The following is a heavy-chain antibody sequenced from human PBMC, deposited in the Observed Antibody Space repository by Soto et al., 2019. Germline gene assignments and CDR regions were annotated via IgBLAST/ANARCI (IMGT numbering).Heavy chain of an antibody. CDR1: GGSISSGGYS. J-gene: IGHJ4*02. V-gene: IGHV4-30-2*01. D-gene: IGHD2-8*02. CDR3: ARDKITGLFDY. Sequence: SETLSLTCAVSGGSISSGGYSWSWIRQPPGKGLEWIGYIYHSGSTYYNPSLKSQVTISVDRSKNQFSLKLTSVTAADTAVYYCARDKITGLFDYGGQGTLVTVSS. CDR2: IYHSGST.